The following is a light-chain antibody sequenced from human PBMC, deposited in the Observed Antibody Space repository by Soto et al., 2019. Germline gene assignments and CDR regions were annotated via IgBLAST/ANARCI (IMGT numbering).Light chain of an antibody. V-gene: IGLV2-14*01. CDR1: SSYVGGYDS. J-gene: IGLJ3*02. CDR3: GSCVGGTTLV. Sequence: QSALTQPASVSGSPGQSITISCTGSSSYVGGYDSVSWYQQHPGKAPKLLIYAVTKRPSGVSNRFSGSKSGNTASLTISGLHADDESDYYCGSCVGGTTLVFGGGTKLAVL. CDR2: AVT.